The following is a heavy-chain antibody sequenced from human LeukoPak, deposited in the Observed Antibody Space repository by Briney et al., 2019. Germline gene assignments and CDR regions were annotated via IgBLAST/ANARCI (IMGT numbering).Heavy chain of an antibody. V-gene: IGHV4-59*01. CDR3: ARPSRSISTAGAFDI. J-gene: IGHJ3*02. D-gene: IGHD3-10*01. CDR2: IYYTGST. Sequence: SETLSLICTVSGGSISNYFWSWIRQPPGKGLKWIGYIYYTGSTNYNPSLKSRVTISVGTSKNQFSLKLSSVTAADTAVYYCARPSRSISTAGAFDIWGQGTMVTVSS. CDR1: GGSISNYF.